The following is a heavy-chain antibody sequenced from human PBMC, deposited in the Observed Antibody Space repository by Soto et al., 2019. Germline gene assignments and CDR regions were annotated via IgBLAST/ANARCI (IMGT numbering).Heavy chain of an antibody. CDR3: AKGGAIVAAGTRVYLYNAMDV. Sequence: KVSCKASGYTFTGYYVHWVRQAPGQGLEWMGWINPNSGDTYLAQRFQGRVTMNRDTSIGTAYMELRGLTSDDTAEYYCAKGGAIVAAGTRVYLYNAMDVWGQGTTVTVS. CDR1: GYTFTGYY. D-gene: IGHD1-26*01. J-gene: IGHJ6*02. CDR2: INPNSGDT. V-gene: IGHV1-2*02.